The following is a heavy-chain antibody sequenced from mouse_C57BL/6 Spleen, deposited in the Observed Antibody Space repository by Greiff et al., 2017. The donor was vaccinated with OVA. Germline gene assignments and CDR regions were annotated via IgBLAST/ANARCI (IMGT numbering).Heavy chain of an antibody. CDR2: ISSGSSTN. Sequence: DVMLVESGGGLVKPGGSLKLSCAASGFTFSDYGMHWVRQAPEKGLEWVAYISSGSSTNYYADTVKGRFTISRDNAKNTLFLQMTSLRSEDTAMYYCARGLTGALDYWGQGTTLTVSS. J-gene: IGHJ2*01. CDR3: ARGLTGALDY. CDR1: GFTFSDYG. D-gene: IGHD3-3*01. V-gene: IGHV5-17*01.